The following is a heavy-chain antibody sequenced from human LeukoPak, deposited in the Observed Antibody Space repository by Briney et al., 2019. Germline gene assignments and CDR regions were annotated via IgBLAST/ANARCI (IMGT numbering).Heavy chain of an antibody. CDR1: GGSISSSNW. CDR2: IYHSGNT. D-gene: IGHD3-22*01. Sequence: SETLSLTCAVSGGSISSSNWWSWVRPPPGKGLEWIGEIYHSGNTNYNPSLKSRVTISVDKSKNQFSLKLSSVTAADTAVYYCARDSNTLIVIIRGVGAFDIWGQGTMVSVSS. V-gene: IGHV4-4*02. J-gene: IGHJ3*02. CDR3: ARDSNTLIVIIRGVGAFDI.